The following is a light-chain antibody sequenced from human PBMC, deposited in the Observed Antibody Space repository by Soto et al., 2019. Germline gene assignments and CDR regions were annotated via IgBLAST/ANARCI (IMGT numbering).Light chain of an antibody. J-gene: IGLJ3*02. Sequence: QLVLTQSPSASASLGASVKLTCTLSSGHSNYAIAWHQQQPEKGPRYLMNLNSDGSHTKGDGIPDRFSGSSSGAERYLTISCLQSEDEADYYCQTWATGIRVFGGGTKLTVL. CDR2: LNSDGSH. CDR3: QTWATGIRV. CDR1: SGHSNYA. V-gene: IGLV4-69*01.